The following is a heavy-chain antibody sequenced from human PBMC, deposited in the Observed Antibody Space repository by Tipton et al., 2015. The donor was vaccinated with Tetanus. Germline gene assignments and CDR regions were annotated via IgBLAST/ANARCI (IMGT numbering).Heavy chain of an antibody. V-gene: IGHV4-34*01. CDR2: IDQSGGA. D-gene: IGHD3-22*01. J-gene: IGHJ6*02. CDR1: GGSFSGYY. Sequence: GLVKPSEALSLTCAVSGGSFSGYYWTWIRQSPGKGLEWIGEIDQSGGAKYSPSLKSRVTISVDSSKNQFSLRLTSVTAADTAVYYCASAYKLGYDRGGGTDVWGQGTTVTVSS. CDR3: ASAYKLGYDRGGGTDV.